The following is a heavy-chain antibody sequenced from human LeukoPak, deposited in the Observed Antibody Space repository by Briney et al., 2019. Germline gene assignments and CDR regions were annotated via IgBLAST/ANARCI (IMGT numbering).Heavy chain of an antibody. V-gene: IGHV1-2*04. CDR3: ARTLYCSGGSCFVDGMDV. Sequence: ASVKVSCKASGGTFSSYAISWVRQAPGQGLEWMGWINPNSGGTNYAQKFRGWVTMTRDTSISTAYMELSRLRSDDTAVYYCARTLYCSGGSCFVDGMDVWGQGTTVTVSS. D-gene: IGHD2-15*01. J-gene: IGHJ6*02. CDR2: INPNSGGT. CDR1: GGTFSSYA.